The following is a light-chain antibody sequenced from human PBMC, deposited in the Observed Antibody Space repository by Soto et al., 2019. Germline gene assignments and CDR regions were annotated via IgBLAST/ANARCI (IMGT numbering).Light chain of an antibody. V-gene: IGLV2-14*02. CDR3: SSFTSNYFYV. J-gene: IGLJ1*01. CDR2: EGT. Sequence: QSVLTQPASVSGSPGQSITISCTGTSSDVGSYTLVSWYQQNPGKAPKLIIYEGTKRPSGVSTRFSASRSAYTASLTISGLQAEDEAYYYCSSFTSNYFYVFGPGTKVTVL. CDR1: SSDVGSYTL.